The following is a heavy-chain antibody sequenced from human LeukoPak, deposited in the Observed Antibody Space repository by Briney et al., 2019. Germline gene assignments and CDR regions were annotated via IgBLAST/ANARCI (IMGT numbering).Heavy chain of an antibody. D-gene: IGHD4-11*01. Sequence: SVKVSCKASGGTFSSYAISWVRQAPGQGLEWMGGIIPIFGTANYAQKFQGRVTITTDESTSTAYMELSSLRSEDTAVYYCARVVGDSNPRLRYNWFDPWGQGTLVTVSS. CDR2: IIPIFGTA. CDR3: ARVVGDSNPRLRYNWFDP. V-gene: IGHV1-69*05. J-gene: IGHJ5*02. CDR1: GGTFSSYA.